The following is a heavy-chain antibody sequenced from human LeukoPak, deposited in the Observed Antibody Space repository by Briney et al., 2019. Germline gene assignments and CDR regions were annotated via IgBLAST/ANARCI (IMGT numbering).Heavy chain of an antibody. J-gene: IGHJ6*02. V-gene: IGHV4-34*01. D-gene: IGHD4-17*01. Sequence: SETLPLTCAVYGGSFSGYYWSWIRQPPGKGLEWIGEINHSGSTNYNPSLKSRVTISVDTSKNQFSLKLSSVTAADTAVYYCASLTVGDYDYYYYGMDVWGQGTTVTVSS. CDR1: GGSFSGYY. CDR2: INHSGST. CDR3: ASLTVGDYDYYYYGMDV.